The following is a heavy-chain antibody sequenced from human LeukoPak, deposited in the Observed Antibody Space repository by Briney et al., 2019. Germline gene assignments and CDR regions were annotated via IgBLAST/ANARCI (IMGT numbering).Heavy chain of an antibody. Sequence: ASVKVSCKASGYTFTSYYIHWVRQAPGQGLEWMGGIIPIFGTANYAQKFQGRVTITADESTSTAYMELSSLRSEDTAVYYCARDKDYSNYVFDYWGQGTLVTVSS. CDR2: IIPIFGTA. D-gene: IGHD4-11*01. V-gene: IGHV1-69*13. CDR3: ARDKDYSNYVFDY. CDR1: GYTFTSYY. J-gene: IGHJ4*02.